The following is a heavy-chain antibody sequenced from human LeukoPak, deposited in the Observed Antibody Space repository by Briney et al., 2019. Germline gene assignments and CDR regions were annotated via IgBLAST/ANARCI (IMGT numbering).Heavy chain of an antibody. CDR2: ISGSGGST. J-gene: IGHJ4*02. V-gene: IGHV3-23*01. CDR1: GFTFSSYA. Sequence: GGSLRLSCAASGFTFSSYAMHWVRQAPGKGLEWVSAISGSGGSTYYADSVKGRFTISRDNSKNTLYLQMNSLRAEDTAVYYCAKDKRAEDSDLVGATDYWGQGTLVTVSS. CDR3: AKDKRAEDSDLVGATDY. D-gene: IGHD1-26*01.